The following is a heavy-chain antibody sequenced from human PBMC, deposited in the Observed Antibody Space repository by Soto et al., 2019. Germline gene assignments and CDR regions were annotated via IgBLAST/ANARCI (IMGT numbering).Heavy chain of an antibody. D-gene: IGHD6-13*01. Sequence: QVQLVECGGGLVKPGGSLRLSCAASGFTFSDYYMSWIRQAPGKGLEWVSYISSSSSYTNYADSVKGRFTISRDNAKNSLYLQMNSVRAEDTAVYYCARDRYSSSWDKFNYWGQGTLVTVSS. CDR2: ISSSSSYT. CDR1: GFTFSDYY. CDR3: ARDRYSSSWDKFNY. J-gene: IGHJ4*02. V-gene: IGHV3-11*06.